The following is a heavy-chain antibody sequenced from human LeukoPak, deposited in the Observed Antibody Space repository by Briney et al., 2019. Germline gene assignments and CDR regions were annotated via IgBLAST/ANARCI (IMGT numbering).Heavy chain of an antibody. CDR1: GFTFGDYA. J-gene: IGHJ4*02. Sequence: PGGSLRLSCTASGFTFGDYAMSWFRQAPGKGLEWVGFIRSKAYGGTTEYAASVKGRFTISRDDSKSIAYLQMNSLKTEDTAVYYCTREIVSGYYYDSSGYSIWGQGTLVTVSS. CDR2: IRSKAYGGTT. V-gene: IGHV3-49*03. CDR3: TREIVSGYYYDSSGYSI. D-gene: IGHD3-22*01.